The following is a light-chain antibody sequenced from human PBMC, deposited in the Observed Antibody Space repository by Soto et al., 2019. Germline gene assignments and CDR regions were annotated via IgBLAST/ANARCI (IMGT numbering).Light chain of an antibody. V-gene: IGLV2-11*01. CDR3: SSYTGGSSAYV. CDR1: SIDVTGYNY. CDR2: DVN. J-gene: IGLJ1*01. Sequence: QSVLTQPRSVSGSPGQSVTISCTGTSIDVTGYNYVSWYQHHPDKAPKLIIYDVNQRPSGVPDRFSGSRSGNTASLTISGLQAEDEADYYCSSYTGGSSAYVFGTGTKVNVL.